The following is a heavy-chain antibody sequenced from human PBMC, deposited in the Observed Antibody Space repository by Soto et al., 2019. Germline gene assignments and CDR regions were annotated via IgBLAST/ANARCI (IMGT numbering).Heavy chain of an antibody. Sequence: GALRLSCAASGFTFGSYEMNWVRQAPGKGLEWVSYISSSGSTIYYADSVKGRFTISRDNAKNSLYLQMNSLRAEDTAVYYCARFPRYKYGMDVWGQGTTLTVSS. D-gene: IGHD5-12*01. CDR3: ARFPRYKYGMDV. V-gene: IGHV3-48*03. CDR2: ISSSGSTI. CDR1: GFTFGSYE. J-gene: IGHJ6*02.